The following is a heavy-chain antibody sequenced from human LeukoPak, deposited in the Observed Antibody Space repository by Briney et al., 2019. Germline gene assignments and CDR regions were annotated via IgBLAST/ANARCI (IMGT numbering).Heavy chain of an antibody. CDR3: ARGAYSSGYYYDYYYGMDV. V-gene: IGHV4-34*01. J-gene: IGHJ6*02. CDR1: GGSFSGYY. D-gene: IGHD3-22*01. Sequence: PSETLSLTCAVYGGSFSGYYWSWIRQPPGKGLEWIGEINHSGSTNYNPSLKSRVTISVDTSKNQFSLKLSSVTAADTAVYYCARGAYSSGYYYDYYYGMDVWGQGTTVTVSS. CDR2: INHSGST.